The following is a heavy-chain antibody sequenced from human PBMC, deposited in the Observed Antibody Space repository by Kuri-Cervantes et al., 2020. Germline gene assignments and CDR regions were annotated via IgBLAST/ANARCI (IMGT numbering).Heavy chain of an antibody. CDR2: ISWNSGST. Sequence: SLKISCAASGFTFDDYAMHWVRQAPGKGLEWVSGISWNSGSTGYADSVKGRFTISRDNAKNTLYLQMNSLRAEDTAVYYCARGALWFGDYRAYGMDVWGQGTTVTVSS. CDR1: GFTFDDYA. V-gene: IGHV3-9*01. D-gene: IGHD3-10*01. CDR3: ARGALWFGDYRAYGMDV. J-gene: IGHJ6*02.